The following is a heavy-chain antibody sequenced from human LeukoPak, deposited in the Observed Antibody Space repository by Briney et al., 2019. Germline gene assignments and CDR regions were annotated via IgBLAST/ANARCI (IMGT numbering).Heavy chain of an antibody. J-gene: IGHJ4*02. Sequence: GGSLRLSCAASGFTFSDYYMSWIRQAPGKWLEWVSYISRNSYTNYADSVKGRFTISRDNAKNSLYLQMNSLRAEDTAVYYCASNRRDGYNHWDYWGQGTLVTVSS. V-gene: IGHV3-11*06. D-gene: IGHD5-24*01. CDR2: ISRNSYT. CDR3: ASNRRDGYNHWDY. CDR1: GFTFSDYY.